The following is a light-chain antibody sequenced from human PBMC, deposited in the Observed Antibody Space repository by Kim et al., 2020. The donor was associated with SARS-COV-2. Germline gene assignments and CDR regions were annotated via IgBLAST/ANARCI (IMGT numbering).Light chain of an antibody. CDR1: QSVSSN. CDR3: QQYNDWLMYT. J-gene: IGKJ2*01. Sequence: VSPGKRAPLSCRASQSVSSNLAWFQHKPGQAPRLLIYGASTRATGVPARFSGSGSGTEFTLTISSLQSEDFAVYYCQQYNDWLMYTFGQGTKLEI. V-gene: IGKV3-15*01. CDR2: GAS.